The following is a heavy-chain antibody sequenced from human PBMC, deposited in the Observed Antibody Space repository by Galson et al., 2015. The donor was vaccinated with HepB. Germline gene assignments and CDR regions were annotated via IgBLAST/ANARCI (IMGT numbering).Heavy chain of an antibody. J-gene: IGHJ6*02. CDR3: TRDFQLRGTRITATGTLYYYYGMDV. Sequence: CAISGDSVSSNSAAWTWIRQSPSRGLEWLGRTYFKSRWYSEYAASVKSRITISPDTSKNQFSLQLNSVTPEDTAVYYCTRDFQLRGTRITATGTLYYYYGMDVWGQGTTVSVSS. CDR2: TYFKSRWYS. CDR1: GDSVSSNSAA. D-gene: IGHD6-13*01. V-gene: IGHV6-1*01.